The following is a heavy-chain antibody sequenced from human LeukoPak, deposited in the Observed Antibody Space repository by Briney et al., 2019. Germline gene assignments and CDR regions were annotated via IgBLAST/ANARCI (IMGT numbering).Heavy chain of an antibody. CDR1: GGSIGPYY. CDR3: ARGKLGMEAFDI. Sequence: SETLSLTCTVSGGSIGPYYWSWIRQPPGKGLEWIGYIYYSGRTNYNSSLKSRVTISVDTSKNQFSLKLSSVTAADTAVYYCARGKLGMEAFDIWGQGTMVTVSS. CDR2: IYYSGRT. D-gene: IGHD7-27*01. V-gene: IGHV4-59*01. J-gene: IGHJ3*02.